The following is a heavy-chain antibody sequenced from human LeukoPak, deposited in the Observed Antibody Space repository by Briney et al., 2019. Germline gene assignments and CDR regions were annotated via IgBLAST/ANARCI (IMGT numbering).Heavy chain of an antibody. V-gene: IGHV3-7*01. CDR3: ARDVWAAAGRDYGMDV. J-gene: IGHJ6*02. CDR1: GFTFSSYW. CDR2: IKQDGSEK. Sequence: GGSLRLSCAASGFTFSSYWMSWVRQAPGKGLEWVANIKQDGSEKYYVDSVKGRFTISRDNAKNSLYLQMNSLRAEDTAMYYCARDVWAAAGRDYGMDVWGQGTTVTVSS. D-gene: IGHD6-13*01.